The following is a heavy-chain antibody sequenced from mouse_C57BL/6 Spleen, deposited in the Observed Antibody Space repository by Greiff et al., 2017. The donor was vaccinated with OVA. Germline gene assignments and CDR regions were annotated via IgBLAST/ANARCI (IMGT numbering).Heavy chain of an antibody. CDR1: GYTFTDYE. V-gene: IGHV1-15*01. CDR2: IDPETGGT. CDR3: TSPYRYFDY. Sequence: VQLQQSGAELVRPGASVTLSCKASGYTFTDYEMHWVKQTPVHGLEWIGAIDPETGGTAYNQKFKGKAILTADKSSSTAYMELRSLTSEDSAVYYCTSPYRYFDYWGQGTTLTVSS. J-gene: IGHJ2*01.